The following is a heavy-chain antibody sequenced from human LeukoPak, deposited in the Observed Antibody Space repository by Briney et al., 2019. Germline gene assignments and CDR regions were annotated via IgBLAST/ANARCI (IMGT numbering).Heavy chain of an antibody. J-gene: IGHJ4*02. Sequence: GGSLRLSCAASGFTFSSYWMHWVRQVPGKGLVWVSRINSGGTTTNYADSVKGRFTISRDNAKNTLYLQMNSLRAEDTAVYYCAKQLGYCSDGSCYFPYWGQGTLVTVSS. CDR3: AKQLGYCSDGSCYFPY. V-gene: IGHV3-74*01. CDR1: GFTFSSYW. CDR2: INSGGTTT. D-gene: IGHD2-15*01.